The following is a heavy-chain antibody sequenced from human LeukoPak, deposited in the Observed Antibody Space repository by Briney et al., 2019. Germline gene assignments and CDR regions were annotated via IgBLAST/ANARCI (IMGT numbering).Heavy chain of an antibody. V-gene: IGHV3-21*06. CDR1: GFTFSSYT. CDR3: ARDRDVPAIGMDV. CDR2: ISSSSSYM. J-gene: IGHJ6*01. Sequence: GGSLRLSCAASGFTFSSYTMNWVRQAPGKGLEWVSSISSSSSYMYYAASVKGRFTISRDNAKNSLYLQMNSLRAEDTAVYYCARDRDVPAIGMDVWGQRTTVTVSS.